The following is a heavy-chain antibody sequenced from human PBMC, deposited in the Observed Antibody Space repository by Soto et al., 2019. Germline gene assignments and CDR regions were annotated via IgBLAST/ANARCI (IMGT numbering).Heavy chain of an antibody. V-gene: IGHV3-33*01. CDR1: GFTFSSYG. J-gene: IGHJ4*02. CDR2: IWYDGSNK. Sequence: QVQLVESGGGVVQPGRSLRLSCAASGFTFSSYGMHWVRQAPGKGLGWVAVIWYDGSNKYYADSVKGRFTISRDNSKNTLYLQMNSLRAEDTAVYYCARAGYSNYVLDYWGQGTLVTVSS. CDR3: ARAGYSNYVLDY. D-gene: IGHD4-4*01.